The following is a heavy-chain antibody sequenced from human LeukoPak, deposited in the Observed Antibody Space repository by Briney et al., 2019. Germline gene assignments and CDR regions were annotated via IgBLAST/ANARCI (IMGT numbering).Heavy chain of an antibody. CDR3: ARGRRYSSSSVYFDY. V-gene: IGHV5-51*01. D-gene: IGHD6-6*01. J-gene: IGHJ4*02. Sequence: GESLKISCTGSGYSFTSYWIGWVRQMPGKGLEWMGIIYPGDSDTRYSPSFQGQVTISADKSISTAYLQWSSLKASDTAMYYCARGRRYSSSSVYFDYWGQGTLVTVSS. CDR1: GYSFTSYW. CDR2: IYPGDSDT.